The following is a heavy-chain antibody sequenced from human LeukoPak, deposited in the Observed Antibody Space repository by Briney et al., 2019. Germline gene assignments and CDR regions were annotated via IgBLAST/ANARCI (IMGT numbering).Heavy chain of an antibody. D-gene: IGHD3-10*01. V-gene: IGHV4-59*01. CDR3: ARQGWFGELLSPLDY. Sequence: SETLSLTCTVSGGSISSYYWSWIRQPPGKGLEWIGYIYYRGSTNYNSSLKSRVTISVATSKNQFSLKLSSVTAADTAVYYCARQGWFGELLSPLDYWGQGTLVTVSS. J-gene: IGHJ4*02. CDR1: GGSISSYY. CDR2: IYYRGST.